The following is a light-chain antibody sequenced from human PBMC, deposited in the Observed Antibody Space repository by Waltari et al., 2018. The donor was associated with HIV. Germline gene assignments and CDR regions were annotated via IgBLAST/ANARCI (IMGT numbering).Light chain of an antibody. CDR2: DDI. CDR1: NIGAKR. CDR3: QVWDSSSDHWV. Sequence: SYVLTQPPSVSVAPGQPAKLTCAGTNIGAKRVHWYQQKPGQAPVLVVYDDIDRPSGIPERFSCSNSGNTATLTISRVEAGDEADYYCQVWDSSSDHWVFGGGTKLTVL. J-gene: IGLJ3*02. V-gene: IGLV3-21*02.